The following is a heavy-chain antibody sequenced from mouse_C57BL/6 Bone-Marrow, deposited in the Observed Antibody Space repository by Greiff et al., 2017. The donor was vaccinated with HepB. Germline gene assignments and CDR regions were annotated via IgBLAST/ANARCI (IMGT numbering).Heavy chain of an antibody. D-gene: IGHD1-1*01. CDR2: IHPNSGST. V-gene: IGHV1-64*01. CDR1: GYTFTSYW. Sequence: QVQLKQPGAELVKPGASVKLSCKASGYTFTSYWMHWVKQRPGQGLEWIGMIHPNSGSTNYNEKFRSKATLTVDKSSSTAYMQLSSLTSEDSAVYYCARTYYYGSSWSYWYFDVWGTGTTVTVSS. CDR3: ARTYYYGSSWSYWYFDV. J-gene: IGHJ1*03.